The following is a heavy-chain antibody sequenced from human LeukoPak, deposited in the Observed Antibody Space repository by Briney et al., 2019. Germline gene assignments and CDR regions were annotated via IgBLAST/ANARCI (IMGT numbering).Heavy chain of an antibody. V-gene: IGHV4-39*07. CDR2: IYYSGST. Sequence: SETLSLTCTVSGGSISSSSYYWGWIRQPPGKGLEWIGSIYYSGSTYYNPSLKSRVTISVDTSKNQFSLKLSSVTAADTAVYYCATQPSFWSGYGFVDYWGQGTLVAVSS. J-gene: IGHJ4*02. CDR3: ATQPSFWSGYGFVDY. D-gene: IGHD3-3*01. CDR1: GGSISSSSYY.